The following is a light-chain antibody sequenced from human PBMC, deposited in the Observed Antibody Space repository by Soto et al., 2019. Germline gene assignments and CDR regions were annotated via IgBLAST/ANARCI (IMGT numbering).Light chain of an antibody. J-gene: IGKJ1*01. CDR1: QSVSSSY. Sequence: EIVLTQSPGTLSLSPGERATLSCRASQSVSSSYLAWYQQKPGQAPRLLIYGASSRATGIPDRFSGSGSGTDFTLTISRLEPEDFAVYYCQQYGSSPWTFGHGTNVEIK. V-gene: IGKV3-20*01. CDR2: GAS. CDR3: QQYGSSPWT.